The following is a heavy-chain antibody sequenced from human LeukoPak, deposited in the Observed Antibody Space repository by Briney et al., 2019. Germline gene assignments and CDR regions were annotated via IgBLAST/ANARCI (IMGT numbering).Heavy chain of an antibody. CDR1: RFTFRGYV. J-gene: IGHJ3*02. D-gene: IGHD2-21*02. CDR3: ARPYCGGDCYSFLDAFDI. V-gene: IGHV3-30-3*01. CDR2: ISYDGGNK. Sequence: GGSLRLSCAASRFTFRGYVMHWVRQAPGKGLDWVAVISYDGGNKYYADSVKGRFSISRDNSKNTMYLQMNSLRDEDTALYCCARPYCGGDCYSFLDAFDIWGQGTMVTVSS.